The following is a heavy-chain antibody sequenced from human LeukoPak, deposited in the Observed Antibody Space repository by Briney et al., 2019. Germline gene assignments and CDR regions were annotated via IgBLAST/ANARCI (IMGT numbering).Heavy chain of an antibody. Sequence: PSETLSLTCTVSGGSISSYYWSWIRQPAGKGLEWIGRIYTSGSTNYNPSLKSRVTISVDTSKNQFSLKLSSVTAADTAVYYCARDTYYDSSGPFDYWGQGTLVTVSS. V-gene: IGHV4-4*07. J-gene: IGHJ4*02. CDR3: ARDTYYDSSGPFDY. D-gene: IGHD3-22*01. CDR2: IYTSGST. CDR1: GGSISSYY.